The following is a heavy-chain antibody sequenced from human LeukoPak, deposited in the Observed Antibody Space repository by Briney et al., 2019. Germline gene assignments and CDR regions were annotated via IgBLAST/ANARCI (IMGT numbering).Heavy chain of an antibody. CDR2: IKQDGSEK. D-gene: IGHD3-3*01. CDR1: GFTFSSYW. Sequence: PGGSLRLSCAASGFTFSSYWMSWVRQAPGKGLEWVANIKQDGSEKYYVDSVKGRFTISRDNAKNSLYLQMNSLRAEDTAVYYCARDLRITIFGVVIHNDAFDIWGQGTMVTVSS. CDR3: ARDLRITIFGVVIHNDAFDI. V-gene: IGHV3-7*01. J-gene: IGHJ3*02.